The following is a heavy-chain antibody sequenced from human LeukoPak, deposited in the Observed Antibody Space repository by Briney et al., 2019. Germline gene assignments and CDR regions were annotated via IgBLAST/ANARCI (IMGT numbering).Heavy chain of an antibody. Sequence: PSQTLSLTCTVSGGSISSGGYYWSWIRQHPGKGLEWIGYIYYSGSTYYNPSLKSRVTISVDTSKNQFSLKLSSVTTADTAVYYCAREGRYGDYEGYWGQGTLVTVPS. D-gene: IGHD4-17*01. J-gene: IGHJ4*02. CDR1: GGSISSGGYY. CDR2: IYYSGST. CDR3: AREGRYGDYEGY. V-gene: IGHV4-31*03.